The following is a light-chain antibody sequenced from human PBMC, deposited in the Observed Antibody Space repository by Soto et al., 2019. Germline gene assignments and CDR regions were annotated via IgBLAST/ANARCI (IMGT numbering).Light chain of an antibody. CDR3: QSYDSSLSGYV. CDR1: SSNIGAGYD. CDR2: GNS. Sequence: QSVVTQPPSVSGAPRERGTISCTGSSSNIGAGYDVHWYQQLPGTAPKLLIYGNSNRPSGVPDRFSGSKSGTSASLAITGLQAEDEADYYCQSYDSSLSGYVFGTGTKVTV. V-gene: IGLV1-40*01. J-gene: IGLJ1*01.